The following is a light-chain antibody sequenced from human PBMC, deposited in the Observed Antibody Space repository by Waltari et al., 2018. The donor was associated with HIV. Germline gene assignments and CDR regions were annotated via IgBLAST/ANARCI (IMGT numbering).Light chain of an antibody. CDR1: NSNFGNAF. J-gene: IGLJ1*01. CDR2: DIN. Sequence: QSVLTQQPPSVSAAPGQNVTMSCSGGNSNFGNAFVCWYQHRPGMAPRLRISDINKRPLCIPEQFSASKSGTSATLGITGLQTGDEGDYYCGTWDARLSAGVFGSGTKVF. CDR3: GTWDARLSAGVFGSGTKV. V-gene: IGLV1-51*01.